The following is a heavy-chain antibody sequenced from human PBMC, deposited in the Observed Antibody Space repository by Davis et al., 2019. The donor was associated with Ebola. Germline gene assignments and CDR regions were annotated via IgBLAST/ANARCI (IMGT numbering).Heavy chain of an antibody. Sequence: SAKVSCKASGNTISTYTIDWVRQAPGQGLEWMGGIIPIFGTTNYAQKFRGRVRITADKSTRIAYMELSSLRSEDTAVYYCARGPSVATAHYFDYWGQGTLVTVSS. D-gene: IGHD2-21*02. CDR3: ARGPSVATAHYFDY. CDR2: IIPIFGTT. J-gene: IGHJ4*02. V-gene: IGHV1-69*06. CDR1: GNTISTYT.